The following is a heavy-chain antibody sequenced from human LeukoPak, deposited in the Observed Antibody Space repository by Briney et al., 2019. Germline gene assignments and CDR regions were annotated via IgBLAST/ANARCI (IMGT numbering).Heavy chain of an antibody. D-gene: IGHD2-21*02. J-gene: IGHJ4*02. CDR1: GFTFSSYP. CDR3: ASAAYCGGDCYPGFDY. CDR2: ISYDGNNK. V-gene: IGHV3-30*14. Sequence: PGGSLRLSCAASGFTFSSYPIHWVRQAPGKGLEWVAVISYDGNNKYYADSVKGRFTISRDNYKNTLYLQMNSLRAEDTAVYYCASAAYCGGDCYPGFDYWGQGTLVTVSS.